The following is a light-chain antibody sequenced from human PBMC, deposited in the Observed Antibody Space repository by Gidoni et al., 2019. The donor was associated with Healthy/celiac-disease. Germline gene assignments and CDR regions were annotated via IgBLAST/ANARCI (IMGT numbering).Light chain of an antibody. CDR2: GAS. Sequence: EIVLTHSPVTLSLSPGERATLSCRASQSVSSSYLAWYQQKPGQAPRLLIYGASSRATGIPDRFSGSGSGTDFTLTISRLEPEDFAVYYCQQYGSSPTWTFGQGTKVEIK. V-gene: IGKV3-20*01. J-gene: IGKJ1*01. CDR3: QQYGSSPTWT. CDR1: QSVSSSY.